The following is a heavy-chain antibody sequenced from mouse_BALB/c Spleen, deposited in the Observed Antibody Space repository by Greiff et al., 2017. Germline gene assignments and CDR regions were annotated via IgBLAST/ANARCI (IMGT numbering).Heavy chain of an antibody. CDR2: IYPGDGDT. CDR3: ARSYYDGGFAY. D-gene: IGHD2-4*01. Sequence: QVQLQQSGAELVRPGSSVKISCKASGYAFSSYWMNWVKQRPGQGLEWIGQIYPGDGDTNYNGKFKGKATLTADKSSSTAYMQLSSLTSEDSAVYFCARSYYDGGFAYWGQGTLVTVSA. CDR1: GYAFSSYW. V-gene: IGHV1-80*01. J-gene: IGHJ3*01.